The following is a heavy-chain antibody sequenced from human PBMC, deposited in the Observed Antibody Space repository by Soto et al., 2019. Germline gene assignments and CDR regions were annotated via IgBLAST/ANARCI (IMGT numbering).Heavy chain of an antibody. J-gene: IGHJ6*02. CDR3: AKVGGPSTVGTRPVTYYYQYGMDV. Sequence: QVHLVQSGAEVKKPGASVKVSCKASGYTFTTSTMHWVRQAPGQSLEWMGWINAGNGKTKYSQKFQGRVTINRDTAASTAYMELSNLRSEDTAVSYCAKVGGPSTVGTRPVTYYYQYGMDVWGQGTTVTVS. V-gene: IGHV1-3*01. D-gene: IGHD6-6*01. CDR2: INAGNGKT. CDR1: GYTFTTST.